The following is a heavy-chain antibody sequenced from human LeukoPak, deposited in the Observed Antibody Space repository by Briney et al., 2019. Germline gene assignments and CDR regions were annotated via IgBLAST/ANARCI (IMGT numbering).Heavy chain of an antibody. CDR2: IYYSGST. CDR1: GGSISSYY. CDR3: ARQLSGSLRVFDY. J-gene: IGHJ4*02. V-gene: IGHV4-59*08. D-gene: IGHD1-26*01. Sequence: SETLSLTCTVSGGSISSYYWSWIRQPPGKGLEWIGYIYYSGSTNYNPSLKSRVTISVDTSKNQFSLKLSSVTAADTAVYYCARQLSGSLRVFDYWGQGTLVTVSS.